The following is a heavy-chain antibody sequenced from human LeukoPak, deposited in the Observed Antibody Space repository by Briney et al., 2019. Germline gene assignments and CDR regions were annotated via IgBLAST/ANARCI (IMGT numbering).Heavy chain of an antibody. Sequence: ASVKVSCKASGYTFTGYYMHWVRQAPGQGLEWMGWISAYNGNTNYAQKLQGRVTMTTDTSTSTAYMELRSLRSDDTAVYYCARGYGSGTPQYYYMDVWGKGTTVTVSS. CDR1: GYTFTGYY. J-gene: IGHJ6*03. D-gene: IGHD3-10*01. CDR2: ISAYNGNT. V-gene: IGHV1-18*04. CDR3: ARGYGSGTPQYYYMDV.